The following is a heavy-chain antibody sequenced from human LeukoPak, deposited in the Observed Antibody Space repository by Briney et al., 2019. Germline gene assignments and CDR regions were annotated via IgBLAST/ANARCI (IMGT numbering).Heavy chain of an antibody. J-gene: IGHJ4*02. Sequence: PSQNLSLPCTVSGGSISSGGYYWSWIRQHPGKGLEWIGFIYGSGSTYYKSSLKSRVTISVDTSKSQFSLKLTSVTAADTAVYYCARWGFTRYCSGGSCYGGDYWGQATLVTVSS. CDR2: IYGSGST. D-gene: IGHD2-15*01. CDR3: ARWGFTRYCSGGSCYGGDY. V-gene: IGHV4-31*03. CDR1: GGSISSGGYY.